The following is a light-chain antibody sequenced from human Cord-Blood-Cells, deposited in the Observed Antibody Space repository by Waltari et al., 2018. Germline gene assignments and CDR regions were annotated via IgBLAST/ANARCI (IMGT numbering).Light chain of an antibody. V-gene: IGKV2-28*01. CDR1: QSPLHSNGYTS. J-gene: IGKJ3*01. CDR2: LGS. Sequence: DIGMTESQVSLRVTPGEPACISCRSSQSPLHSNGYTSLDCYLQTPGPSPQLLIYLGSNRGSGVPDRFSGSGSCPDFTLKICRLEAVDVGVAYCMQALQTRSTFAPGTKVDIK. CDR3: MQALQTRST.